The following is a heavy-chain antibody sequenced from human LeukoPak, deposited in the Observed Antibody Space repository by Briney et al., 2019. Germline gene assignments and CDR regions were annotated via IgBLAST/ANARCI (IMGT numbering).Heavy chain of an antibody. J-gene: IGHJ4*02. D-gene: IGHD2-21*02. V-gene: IGHV4-39*07. CDR1: GGSISSSSYY. CDR3: ARDRGDYYFDY. CDR2: IYYSGST. Sequence: SETLSLTCTVSGGSISSSSYYWGWIRQPPGKGLEWIGSIYYSGSTNYNPSLKSRVTISVDTSKNQFSLKLSSVTAADTAVYYCARDRGDYYFDYWGQGTLVTVSS.